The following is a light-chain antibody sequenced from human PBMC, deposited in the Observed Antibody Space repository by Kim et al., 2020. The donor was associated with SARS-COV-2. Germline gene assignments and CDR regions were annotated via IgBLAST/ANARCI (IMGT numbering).Light chain of an antibody. V-gene: IGLV2-14*03. Sequence: QSVVTQPASVSGSPGQSITISCTGSSSDIGGYNYVSWFQQHPGKAPKLMIYDVTKWPSGISNRFSGSKSGNTASLTISGLQAEDEADYYCSSYSSSGAWVFGGGTQLTVL. CDR1: SSDIGGYNY. CDR3: SSYSSSGAWV. CDR2: DVT. J-gene: IGLJ3*02.